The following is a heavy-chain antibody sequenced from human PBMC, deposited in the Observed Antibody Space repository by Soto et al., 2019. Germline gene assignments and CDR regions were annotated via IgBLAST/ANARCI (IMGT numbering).Heavy chain of an antibody. V-gene: IGHV3-23*01. J-gene: IGHJ1*01. D-gene: IGHD5-12*01. CDR2: ISGNGDTT. CDR3: AKIRGYDLGSTTFQH. CDR1: GFNFSSSA. Sequence: EVQLLESGGGLVQPGGSLRLSCAASGFNFSSSAMSWVRQAPGKGLDWVSAISGNGDTTYYADSVKGRFTISRDISKNTLYLQMNSLRAEDTAVYYCAKIRGYDLGSTTFQHWGQGTLVTVSS.